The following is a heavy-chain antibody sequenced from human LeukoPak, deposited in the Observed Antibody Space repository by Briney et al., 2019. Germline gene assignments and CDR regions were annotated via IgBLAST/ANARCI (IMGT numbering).Heavy chain of an antibody. V-gene: IGHV1-2*02. Sequence: ASVKVSCKASGYTFTGYNIHWVRQAPGQGLEWMGWINPNSGGTNYAQKFQGRVTMTRDTSISTAYMELSRLRSDDTAVYSCARDERYGSSGYPIDCWGQGTLVSVAS. CDR1: GYTFTGYN. CDR3: ARDERYGSSGYPIDC. CDR2: INPNSGGT. D-gene: IGHD3-22*01. J-gene: IGHJ4*02.